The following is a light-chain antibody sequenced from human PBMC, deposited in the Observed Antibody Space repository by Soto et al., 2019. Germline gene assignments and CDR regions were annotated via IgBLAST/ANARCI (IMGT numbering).Light chain of an antibody. V-gene: IGKV3-11*01. Sequence: EVVLTQSPATLSLSPGERATLSCRSSQSVFTSLAWFQQKPGQAPKLLIYATSNRATGIPARFSGSGSGTDFTLTISSLEPEDFAVYYCQQRSSWPFTFGPGTKVDIK. CDR2: ATS. J-gene: IGKJ3*01. CDR1: QSVFTS. CDR3: QQRSSWPFT.